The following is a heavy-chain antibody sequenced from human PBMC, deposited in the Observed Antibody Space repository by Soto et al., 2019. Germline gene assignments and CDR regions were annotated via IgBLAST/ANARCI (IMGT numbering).Heavy chain of an antibody. CDR3: ARAGIQLWLKD. CDR2: IYYSGST. CDR1: GGSISSYY. V-gene: IGHV4-59*01. D-gene: IGHD5-18*01. Sequence: ASETLSLTCTVSGGSISSYYWSWIRQPPGKGLEWIGYIYYSGSTNYNPSLKSRVTISVDTSKNQFSLKLSSVTAADTAVYYCARAGIQLWLKDWGQGTLVTVS. J-gene: IGHJ4*02.